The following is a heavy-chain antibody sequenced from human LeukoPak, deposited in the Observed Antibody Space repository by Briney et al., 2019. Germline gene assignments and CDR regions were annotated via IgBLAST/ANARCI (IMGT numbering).Heavy chain of an antibody. CDR1: GYTFTGYY. CDR3: ARSKGPKGAFDI. V-gene: IGHV1-2*02. J-gene: IGHJ3*02. CDR2: ISPNSGGT. Sequence: AAVKVSCKASGYTFTGYYKHWVRQAPGQGLEWMGWISPNSGGTTYAHKFQGRVIMTRDTSISTAYMELNRLRSDDTAVYYCARSKGPKGAFDIWGQGTMVTVSS.